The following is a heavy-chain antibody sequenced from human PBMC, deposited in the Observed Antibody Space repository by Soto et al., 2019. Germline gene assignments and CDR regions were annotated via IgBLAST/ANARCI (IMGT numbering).Heavy chain of an antibody. Sequence: EVQVVESGGGLVQPGESLRLSCAASGFTFSYYWMHWVRQAPGKGLVWVSRIHSDGSSTTYADSVKGRFTISRDNARNTVYLQMNSLRVEDTAVYYCARGDRGAFDIWGQGTVVTVSS. J-gene: IGHJ3*02. CDR1: GFTFSYYW. CDR3: ARGDRGAFDI. CDR2: IHSDGSST. V-gene: IGHV3-74*01. D-gene: IGHD1-26*01.